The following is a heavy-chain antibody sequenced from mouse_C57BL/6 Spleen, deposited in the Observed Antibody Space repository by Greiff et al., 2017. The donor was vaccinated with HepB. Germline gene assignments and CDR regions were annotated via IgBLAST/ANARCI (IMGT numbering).Heavy chain of an antibody. V-gene: IGHV1-5*01. D-gene: IGHD1-1*01. J-gene: IGHJ3*01. CDR3: TRDMSTVGETFAY. CDR2: IYPGNSDT. CDR1: GYTFTSYW. Sequence: EVQLQQSGTVLARPGASVKMSCKTSGYTFTSYWMHWVKQRPGQGLEWIGAIYPGNSDTSYNQKFKGKAKLTAVTSASTAYMELSSLTNEDSAVYYCTRDMSTVGETFAYWGQGTLVTVSA.